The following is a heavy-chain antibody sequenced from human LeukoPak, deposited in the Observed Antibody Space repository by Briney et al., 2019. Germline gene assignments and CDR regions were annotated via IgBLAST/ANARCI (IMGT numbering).Heavy chain of an antibody. V-gene: IGHV3-74*01. J-gene: IGHJ4*02. Sequence: PGGSLRLSCAASGFTFSSYWMHWVRQAPGKGLVWVSRINSDGSTTSYADSVKGRFTISRDNAKNTLYLQMNSLRAEDTAVYYCAGVRTIFGVVPDYWGQGTLVTVSS. D-gene: IGHD3-3*01. CDR3: AGVRTIFGVVPDY. CDR2: INSDGSTT. CDR1: GFTFSSYW.